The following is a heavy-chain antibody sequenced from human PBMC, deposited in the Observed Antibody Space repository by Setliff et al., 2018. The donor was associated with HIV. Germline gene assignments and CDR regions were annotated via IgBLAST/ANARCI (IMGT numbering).Heavy chain of an antibody. CDR3: ARDRGHCSGGYCYRPLLYYFYYMDV. V-gene: IGHV1-2*02. Sequence: ASVKVSCKASGYTFTDYYIHWVRQAPGQGLEWMGWINPNSGGTDYAQKFQGRVTMTRDTSINTVYMELSSLTSDDTALYYCARDRGHCSGGYCYRPLLYYFYYMDVWGKGATVTVSS. D-gene: IGHD2-15*01. CDR2: INPNSGGT. J-gene: IGHJ6*03. CDR1: GYTFTDYY.